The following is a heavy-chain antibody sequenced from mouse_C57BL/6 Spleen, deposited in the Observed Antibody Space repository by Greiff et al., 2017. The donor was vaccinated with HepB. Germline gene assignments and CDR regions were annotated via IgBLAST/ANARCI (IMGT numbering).Heavy chain of an antibody. J-gene: IGHJ1*03. Sequence: QVQLQQSGPGLVAPSQSLSITCTVSGFSLTSYAISWVRQPPGKGLEWLGVIWTGGGTNYNSALKSRMSISKDNSKSQVFLKMNSLQTDDTARYYCAREYYGSSHWYFDVWGTGTTVTVSS. CDR3: AREYYGSSHWYFDV. CDR1: GFSLTSYA. V-gene: IGHV2-9-1*01. CDR2: IWTGGGT. D-gene: IGHD1-1*01.